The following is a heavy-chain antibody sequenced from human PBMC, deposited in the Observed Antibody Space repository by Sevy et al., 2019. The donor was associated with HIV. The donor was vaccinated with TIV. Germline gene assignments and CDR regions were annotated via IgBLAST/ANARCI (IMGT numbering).Heavy chain of an antibody. V-gene: IGHV3-49*03. CDR3: TRDRGRLQGYYFDY. D-gene: IGHD4-4*01. J-gene: IGHJ4*02. Sequence: GGSLRLSCPASGFPFGDYPITCFRQAPGRGRGGLGLIRTKANGGTTEYAVSVKGRFTIPRDDSKSIAYLQMNSLKTEDTAVYYCTRDRGRLQGYYFDYWGQGTLVTVSS. CDR2: IRTKANGGTT. CDR1: GFPFGDYP.